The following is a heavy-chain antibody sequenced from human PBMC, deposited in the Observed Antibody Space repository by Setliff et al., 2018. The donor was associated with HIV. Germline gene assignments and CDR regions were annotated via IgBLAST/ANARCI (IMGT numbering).Heavy chain of an antibody. D-gene: IGHD1-26*01. Sequence: SETLSLTCTVSGGSISSSSYYWGWIRQPPGKGLEWIGSIYYSGSTYYNPSLKSRVTISVDTSKNQFSLKLSSVTAADTAVYYCARDGLGEWELLIDYWGQGTLVTVS. V-gene: IGHV4-39*07. J-gene: IGHJ4*02. CDR1: GGSISSSSYY. CDR3: ARDGLGEWELLIDY. CDR2: IYYSGST.